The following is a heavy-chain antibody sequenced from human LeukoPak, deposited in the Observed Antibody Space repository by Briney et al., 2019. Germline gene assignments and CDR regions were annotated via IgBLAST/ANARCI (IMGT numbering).Heavy chain of an antibody. Sequence: GGSLRLSCAASGFTFSSYEMNWVRQAPGKGLEWVSYISSSGSTIYYADSVKGRFTISRDNAKNSLYLQMNSLRAEDTAVYYCASRRSSDYVHYWGQGTLVTVSS. CDR3: ASRRSSDYVHY. D-gene: IGHD4-17*01. J-gene: IGHJ4*02. V-gene: IGHV3-48*03. CDR2: ISSSGSTI. CDR1: GFTFSSYE.